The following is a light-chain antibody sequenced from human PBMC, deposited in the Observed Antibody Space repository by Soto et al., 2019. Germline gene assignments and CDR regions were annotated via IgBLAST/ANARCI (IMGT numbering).Light chain of an antibody. Sequence: QPALTQPASGSGSLGQSITISCTGTSRDVGNYNYVSWYQHHTGRAPKLVIYDVNNRPAGISNRFSGSKSDNTASLIIFGLQAEDEADYYCSSYTSSSNLIFGGGTKVTVL. CDR3: SSYTSSSNLI. V-gene: IGLV2-14*03. J-gene: IGLJ2*01. CDR2: DVN. CDR1: SRDVGNYNY.